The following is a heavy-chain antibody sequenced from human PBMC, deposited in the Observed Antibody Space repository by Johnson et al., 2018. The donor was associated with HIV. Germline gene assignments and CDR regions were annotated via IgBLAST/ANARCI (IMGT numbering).Heavy chain of an antibody. J-gene: IGHJ3*02. CDR2: ISYDGNNK. V-gene: IGHV3-30*03. Sequence: VQLLESGGGLAKPAWSPRLSCAASGFTVSSNYMSWVRQAPGKGLEWVAIISYDGNNKYYADSVKGRFTISRDNSKNTLYLQMNSLRAEDTALYYCARLRGAFDIWGQGTMVTVSS. D-gene: IGHD4-17*01. CDR3: ARLRGAFDI. CDR1: GFTVSSNY.